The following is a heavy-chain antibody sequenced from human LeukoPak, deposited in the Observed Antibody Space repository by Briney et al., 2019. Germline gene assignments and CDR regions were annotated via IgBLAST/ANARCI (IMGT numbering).Heavy chain of an antibody. CDR3: ASHRDGYNRGLFDY. CDR1: GGSISNYY. CDR2: IYYSGST. V-gene: IGHV4-59*01. Sequence: SEALSLTCTVSGGSISNYYWSWIRQPPGKGLDWIGYIYYSGSTNYNPSLKSRVTISVDTSKNQFSLKLSSVTAADTAVYYCASHRDGYNRGLFDYWGQGTLVTVSS. J-gene: IGHJ4*02. D-gene: IGHD5-24*01.